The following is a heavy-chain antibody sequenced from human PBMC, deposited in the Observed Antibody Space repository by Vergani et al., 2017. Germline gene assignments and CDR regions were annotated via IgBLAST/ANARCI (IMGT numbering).Heavy chain of an antibody. J-gene: IGHJ4*02. D-gene: IGHD6-6*01. CDR2: IIPIFGTA. CDR3: ATATEYSSSFLRYLECYFDY. CDR1: GYTFTSYG. Sequence: QVQLVQSGAEVKKPGASVKVSCTASGYTFTSYGISWVRQAPGQGLEWMGGIIPIFGTANYAQKFQGRVTITADESTSTAYMELSSLRSEDTAVYYCATATEYSSSFLRYLECYFDYWGQGTLVTVSS. V-gene: IGHV1-69*13.